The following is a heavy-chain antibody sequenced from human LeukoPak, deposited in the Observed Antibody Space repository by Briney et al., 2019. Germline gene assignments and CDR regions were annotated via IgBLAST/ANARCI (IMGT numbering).Heavy chain of an antibody. CDR3: AGVGIAAAVDAFDI. CDR1: GYTFTGYY. CDR2: INPNSGGT. J-gene: IGHJ3*02. D-gene: IGHD6-13*01. Sequence: ASVKVSCKASGYTFTGYYMHWVRQAPGQGLEWMGWINPNSGGTNYAQKFQGRVTMTRDTSITTAYMELSRLRSDDTAVYYCAGVGIAAAVDAFDIWGQGTMVTVSS. V-gene: IGHV1-2*02.